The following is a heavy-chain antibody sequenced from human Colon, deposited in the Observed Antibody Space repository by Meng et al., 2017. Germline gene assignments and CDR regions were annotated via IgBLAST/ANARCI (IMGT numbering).Heavy chain of an antibody. Sequence: QVQLGEAGGGVVQQGGSLRLSCAASGFTFNNYGMQWVRQAPGKGLEWVSIITSDGSHKYYGDSVKGRFTISRDNSKNTLYLQMNSLRPEDTAVYYCAQKGDFDNWGQGTLVTVSS. J-gene: IGHJ4*02. CDR3: AQKGDFDN. V-gene: IGHV3-30*03. CDR1: GFTFNNYG. CDR2: ITSDGSHK.